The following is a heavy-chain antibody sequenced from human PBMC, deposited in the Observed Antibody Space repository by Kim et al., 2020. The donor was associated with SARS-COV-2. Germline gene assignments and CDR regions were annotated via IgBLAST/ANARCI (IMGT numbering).Heavy chain of an antibody. V-gene: IGHV1-3*01. J-gene: IGHJ6*02. D-gene: IGHD3-9*01. CDR3: ARNNDYDILTGYYTPYYYYYGMDV. Sequence: ASVKVSCKASGYTFTSYAMHWVRQAPGQRLEWMGWINAGNGNTKYSQKFQGRVTITRDTSASTAYMELSSLRSEDTAVYYCARNNDYDILTGYYTPYYYYYGMDVWGQGTTVTVSS. CDR1: GYTFTSYA. CDR2: INAGNGNT.